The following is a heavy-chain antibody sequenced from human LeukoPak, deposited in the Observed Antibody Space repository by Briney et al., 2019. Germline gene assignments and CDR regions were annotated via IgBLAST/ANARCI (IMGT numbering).Heavy chain of an antibody. CDR2: IDSSSSYI. CDR3: AGDGRTAFDI. Sequence: GGSLRLSCAASGFRFSSYSMNWVRQAPGKGLEWVSSIDSSSSYIYYADSVRGRFTISRDNAKNSLFLQMNSLRAEDTAVYYCAGDGRTAFDIWGQGTMVTVSS. J-gene: IGHJ3*02. CDR1: GFRFSSYS. V-gene: IGHV3-21*01.